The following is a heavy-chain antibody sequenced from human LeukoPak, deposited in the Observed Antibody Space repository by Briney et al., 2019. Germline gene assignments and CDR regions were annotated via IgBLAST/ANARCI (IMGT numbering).Heavy chain of an antibody. CDR1: GGSISSSSYY. J-gene: IGHJ3*02. Sequence: SETLSLTCTVSGGSISSSSYYWGWIRQPPGKGLEWIGSIYYSGSTYYNPSLKSRVTISVDTPKDQFSLKLSSVTAADTAVYYCASAFPLYYYDSSGYYYAFDIWGQGTMVTVSS. D-gene: IGHD3-22*01. CDR3: ASAFPLYYYDSSGYYYAFDI. CDR2: IYYSGST. V-gene: IGHV4-39*01.